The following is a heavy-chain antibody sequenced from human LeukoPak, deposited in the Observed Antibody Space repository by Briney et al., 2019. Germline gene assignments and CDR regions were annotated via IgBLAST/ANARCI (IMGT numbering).Heavy chain of an antibody. CDR1: GYTFTSYD. V-gene: IGHV1-8*01. CDR2: MNPNSGNT. Sequence: ASVKVSCKASGYTFTSYDINWVRQATGQGLEWMGWMNPNSGNTGYAQKFQGRVTMTRNTSISTAYMELSSLRSEDTAVYYCARVLRSRLMRVIWFGESGAFDIWGQGTMVTVSS. D-gene: IGHD3-10*01. J-gene: IGHJ3*02. CDR3: ARVLRSRLMRVIWFGESGAFDI.